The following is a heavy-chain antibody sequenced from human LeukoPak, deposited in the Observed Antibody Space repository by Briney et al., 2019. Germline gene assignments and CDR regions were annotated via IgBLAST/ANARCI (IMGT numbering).Heavy chain of an antibody. J-gene: IGHJ4*02. CDR3: ARDRGRGSYYYDSSGYQY. Sequence: ASVKVSCKASGYTFTGYYMHWVRQAPGQGLEWMGIINPSGGSTSYAQKFQGRVTMTRDTSTSTVYMELSSLRSEATAVYYCARDRGRGSYYYDSSGYQYWGQGTLVTVSS. D-gene: IGHD3-22*01. CDR1: GYTFTGYY. V-gene: IGHV1-46*01. CDR2: INPSGGST.